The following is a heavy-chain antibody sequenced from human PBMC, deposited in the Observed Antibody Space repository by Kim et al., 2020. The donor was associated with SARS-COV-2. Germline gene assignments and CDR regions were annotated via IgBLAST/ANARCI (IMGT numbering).Heavy chain of an antibody. CDR3: ARGFSTFGEDYYFDY. V-gene: IGHV4-30-2*05. Sequence: NPSLKSRVTISVDTSKNQFSLKLSSVTAADTAVYYCARGFSTFGEDYYFDYWGQGTLVTVSS. D-gene: IGHD3-10*01. J-gene: IGHJ4*02.